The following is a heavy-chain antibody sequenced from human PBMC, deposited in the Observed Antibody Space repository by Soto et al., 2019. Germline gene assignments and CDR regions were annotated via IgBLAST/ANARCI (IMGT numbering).Heavy chain of an antibody. Sequence: ASVKVSCKVSGYTLTELSMHWVRQAPGKGLEWMGGFDPEDGETIYAQKFQGRVTMTEDTSTDTAYMELSSLRSEDTAVYYCATEPLGGYDYSFDYWGQGTLVTVSS. J-gene: IGHJ4*02. CDR3: ATEPLGGYDYSFDY. CDR1: GYTLTELS. V-gene: IGHV1-24*01. D-gene: IGHD5-12*01. CDR2: FDPEDGET.